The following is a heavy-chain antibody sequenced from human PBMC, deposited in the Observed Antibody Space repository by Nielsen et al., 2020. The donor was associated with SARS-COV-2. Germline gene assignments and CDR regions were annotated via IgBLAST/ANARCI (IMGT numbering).Heavy chain of an antibody. V-gene: IGHV4-39*01. CDR2: IYYSGST. D-gene: IGHD5-12*01. CDR3: ATWDIVATISDY. J-gene: IGHJ4*02. CDR1: GGSISSSSYY. Sequence: SETLSLTCTASGGSISSSSYYWGWIRQPSGKGLEWIGSIYYSGSTYYNPSLKSRVTISVDTSKNQFSLKLSSVTAADTAVYYCATWDIVATISDYWGQGTLVTVSS.